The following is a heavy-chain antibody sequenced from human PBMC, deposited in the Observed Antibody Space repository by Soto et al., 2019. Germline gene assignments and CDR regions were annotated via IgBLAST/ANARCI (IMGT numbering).Heavy chain of an antibody. CDR1: GCSISSSNW. D-gene: IGHD6-13*01. CDR3: ARVLWVAAAGGFDP. V-gene: IGHV4-4*02. J-gene: IGHJ5*02. Sequence: SETLSLTCAVSGCSISSSNWWSWVRQPPGKGLEWIGEIYHSGSTNYNPSLKSRVTISVDKSKNQFSLKLSSVTAADTAVYYCARVLWVAAAGGFDPWGQGTLVTVSS. CDR2: IYHSGST.